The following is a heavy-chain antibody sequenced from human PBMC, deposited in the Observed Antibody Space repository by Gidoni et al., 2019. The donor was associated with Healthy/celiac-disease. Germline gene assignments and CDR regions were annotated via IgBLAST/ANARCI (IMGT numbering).Heavy chain of an antibody. V-gene: IGHV4-34*01. J-gene: IGHJ4*02. Sequence: QVQLQQWGAGLLKPPETLSLTRAVYGGSFSGYYWSWIRQPPGKGLEWIGEINHSGSTNYNPSLKSRVTISVDTSKNQFSLKLSSVTAADTAVYYCARGGVGSVPYYFDYWGQGTLVTVSS. D-gene: IGHD3-10*01. CDR1: GGSFSGYY. CDR2: INHSGST. CDR3: ARGGVGSVPYYFDY.